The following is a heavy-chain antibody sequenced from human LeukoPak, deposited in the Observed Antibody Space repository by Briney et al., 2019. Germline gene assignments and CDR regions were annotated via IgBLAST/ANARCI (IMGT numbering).Heavy chain of an antibody. V-gene: IGHV4-30-4*01. CDR3: ARPYYYDSRIDP. D-gene: IGHD3-22*01. Sequence: SETLSLACTVSGVSISSGDYYWSWIRPPPGKGLEWIGYTYYSGSTYYNPSLKSRVTISVDTSKNQFSLKLSSVTAADTAVYYCARPYYYDSRIDPWGQGTRVTVSS. CDR2: TYYSGST. J-gene: IGHJ5*02. CDR1: GVSISSGDYY.